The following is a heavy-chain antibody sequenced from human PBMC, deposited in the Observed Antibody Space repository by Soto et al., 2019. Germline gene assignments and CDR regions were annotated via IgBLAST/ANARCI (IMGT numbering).Heavy chain of an antibody. CDR1: GYTLTELS. Sequence: ASVKVSCKVSGYTLTELSMHWVRQAPGKGLEWMGGFDPEDGETIYAQKFQGRVTMTEDTSTDTAYMELSSLRSEDTAVYYCATASGITMVRGVISHYYYMDVWGKGTPVTVSS. V-gene: IGHV1-24*01. D-gene: IGHD3-10*01. CDR2: FDPEDGET. J-gene: IGHJ6*03. CDR3: ATASGITMVRGVISHYYYMDV.